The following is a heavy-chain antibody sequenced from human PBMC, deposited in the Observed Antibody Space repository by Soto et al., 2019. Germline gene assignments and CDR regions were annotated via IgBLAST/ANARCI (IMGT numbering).Heavy chain of an antibody. V-gene: IGHV1-58*01. J-gene: IGHJ4*02. Sequence: QMQLVKSGPEVKKPGTSVKVSCKASGFTFTSSAVQWVRQARGQRLEWIGWIVVGSGNTNYAQKFQERVTITRDMSTSTAYMELSSLRSEDTAVYYCAAGGIVGATTGDYWGQGTLVTVSS. CDR2: IVVGSGNT. CDR1: GFTFTSSA. CDR3: AAGGIVGATTGDY. D-gene: IGHD1-26*01.